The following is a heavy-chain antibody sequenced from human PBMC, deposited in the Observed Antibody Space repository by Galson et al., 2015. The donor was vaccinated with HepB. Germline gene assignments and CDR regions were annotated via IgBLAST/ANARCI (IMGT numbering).Heavy chain of an antibody. V-gene: IGHV3-74*01. J-gene: IGHJ4*02. CDR2: INSDGFST. Sequence: SLRLSCAASGFTFSSYWMHWVRQAPGKGLVWVSGINSDGFSTSYADSVKGRFTISRDNAKNTLYLQMNSLRAEDTAVYYCARYVSSTTPFDYWGQGTQVTVSS. CDR3: ARYVSSTTPFDY. CDR1: GFTFSSYW. D-gene: IGHD1-26*01.